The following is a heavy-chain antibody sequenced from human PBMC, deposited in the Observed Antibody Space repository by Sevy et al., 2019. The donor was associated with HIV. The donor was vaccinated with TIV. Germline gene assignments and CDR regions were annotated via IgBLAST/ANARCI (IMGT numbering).Heavy chain of an antibody. Sequence: GGSLRLSCAASGFIFSNHDMHWVRQAPGKGLEWVARIWNDGSDTYYGESVKGRFTISRDNSKNTVDLQMNSLRVEDTAVYYCARDVDSNYDGIDAWGQGTTVTVSS. CDR2: IWNDGSDT. D-gene: IGHD4-4*01. V-gene: IGHV3-33*01. CDR3: ARDVDSNYDGIDA. J-gene: IGHJ6*02. CDR1: GFIFSNHD.